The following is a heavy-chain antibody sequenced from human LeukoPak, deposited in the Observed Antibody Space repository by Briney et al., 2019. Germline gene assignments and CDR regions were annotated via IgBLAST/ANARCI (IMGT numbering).Heavy chain of an antibody. CDR3: AKDQYDFGSGTYYYYGMDV. CDR1: GFTFDDYA. V-gene: IGHV3-9*01. J-gene: IGHJ6*02. D-gene: IGHD3-3*01. CDR2: ISWNSGSI. Sequence: GRSLRLSCAASGFTFDDYAMHWVRQAPGKGLEWVSGISWNSGSIGYADSVKGRFTISRDNAKNSLYLQMNSLRAEDTALYYCAKDQYDFGSGTYYYYGMDVWGQGTTVTVSS.